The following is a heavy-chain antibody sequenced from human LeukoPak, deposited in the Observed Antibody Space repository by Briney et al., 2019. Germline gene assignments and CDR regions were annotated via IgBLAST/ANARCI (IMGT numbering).Heavy chain of an antibody. Sequence: SVKVSCKASGGTFSSYAISWVRQAPGQGLEWMGGIIPIFGTANYAQKFQGRVTITADKSTSTAYMELSSLRSEDTAVYYCTRGLPGHYYYMDVWGKGTTVTVSS. J-gene: IGHJ6*03. CDR2: IIPIFGTA. CDR1: GGTFSSYA. V-gene: IGHV1-69*06. CDR3: TRGLPGHYYYMDV. D-gene: IGHD3-16*01.